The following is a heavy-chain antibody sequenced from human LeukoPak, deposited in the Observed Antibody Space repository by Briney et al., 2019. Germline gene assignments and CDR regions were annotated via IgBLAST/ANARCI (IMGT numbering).Heavy chain of an antibody. CDR1: GYTLTELS. Sequence: ASVKVPCKVSGYTLTELSMHWVRQAPGKGLEWMGGFDPEDGETIYAQKFQGRVTMTEDTSTDTAYMELSSLRSEDTAVYYCATAGSNGHYYYYYMDVWGKGTTVTVSS. V-gene: IGHV1-24*01. J-gene: IGHJ6*03. CDR3: ATAGSNGHYYYYYMDV. CDR2: FDPEDGET. D-gene: IGHD3/OR15-3a*01.